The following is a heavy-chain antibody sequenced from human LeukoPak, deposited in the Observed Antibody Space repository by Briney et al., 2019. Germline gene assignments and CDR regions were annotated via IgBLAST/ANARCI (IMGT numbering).Heavy chain of an antibody. J-gene: IGHJ3*02. CDR1: GYSFTSYW. D-gene: IGHD3-22*01. Sequence: ASVKVSCKPSGYSFTSYWIGWVRQMPGKGLEWMGIIYPGDSDTRYSPSFQGQVTISADKSISTAYLQWSSLKASDTAMYYCAVELGYYYDSSGIGVAFDIWGQGTMVTVSS. CDR2: IYPGDSDT. CDR3: AVELGYYYDSSGIGVAFDI. V-gene: IGHV5-51*01.